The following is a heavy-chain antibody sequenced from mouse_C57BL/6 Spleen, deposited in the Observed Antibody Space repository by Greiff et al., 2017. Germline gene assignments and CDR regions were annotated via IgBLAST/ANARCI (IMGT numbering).Heavy chain of an antibody. Sequence: VKVVESGPGLVQPSQSLSITCTVSGFSLTSYGVHWVRQSPGKGLEWLGVIWSGGSTDYNAAFISRLSISKDNSKNQVFFKMISLQADDTSIYYCARPSTMIKDWFAYWGQGTLVTVSA. D-gene: IGHD2-4*01. CDR2: IWSGGST. J-gene: IGHJ3*01. CDR1: GFSLTSYG. V-gene: IGHV2-2*01. CDR3: ARPSTMIKDWFAY.